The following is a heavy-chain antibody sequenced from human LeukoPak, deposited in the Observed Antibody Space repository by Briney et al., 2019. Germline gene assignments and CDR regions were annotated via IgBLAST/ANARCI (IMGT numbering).Heavy chain of an antibody. Sequence: ETLSLTCAVSGGSISSSNWWSWVRQPPGKGLEWVSYISSSSSITHYADSVKGRFTISRDNAKNSLYLQMNSLRAEDTAVYYCARGRVNWDNWFDSWGQGILVTVSS. CDR2: ISSSSSIT. CDR3: ARGRVNWDNWFDS. J-gene: IGHJ5*01. CDR1: GGSISSSN. V-gene: IGHV3-48*04. D-gene: IGHD7-27*01.